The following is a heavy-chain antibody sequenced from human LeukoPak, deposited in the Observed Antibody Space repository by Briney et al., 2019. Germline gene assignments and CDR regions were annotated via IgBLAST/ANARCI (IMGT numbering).Heavy chain of an antibody. CDR1: GFTFSSYS. D-gene: IGHD1-26*01. V-gene: IGHV3-21*01. J-gene: IGHJ4*02. Sequence: PGGSLRLSCAASGFTFSSYSINWVRQAPGKGLEWVSCISSSGSNIYYADSVKGRFTISRDNAKNTLYLQMNSMRAEDTAVYYCASGSEVINWGEGALVTVSS. CDR3: ASGSEVIN. CDR2: ISSSGSNI.